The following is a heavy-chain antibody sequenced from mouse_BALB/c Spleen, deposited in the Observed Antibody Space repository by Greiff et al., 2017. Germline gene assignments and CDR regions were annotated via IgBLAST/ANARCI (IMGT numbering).Heavy chain of an antibody. CDR1: GFTFSSYA. Sequence: EVQLVESGGGLVKPGGSLKLSCAASGFTFSSYAMSWVRQSPEKRLEWVAEISSGGSYTYYPDTVTGRFTISRDNAKNTLYLEMSSLRSEDTAMYYCARSTMITTLYYFDYWGQGTTLTVSS. D-gene: IGHD2-4*01. CDR3: ARSTMITTLYYFDY. J-gene: IGHJ2*01. CDR2: ISSGGSYT. V-gene: IGHV5-9-4*01.